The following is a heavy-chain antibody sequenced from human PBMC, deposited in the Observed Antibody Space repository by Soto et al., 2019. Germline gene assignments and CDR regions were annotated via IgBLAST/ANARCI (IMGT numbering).Heavy chain of an antibody. CDR1: GGSFSGYY. J-gene: IGHJ5*02. CDR3: ARNPSRLLRWFDP. V-gene: IGHV4-34*01. CDR2: VNHSGST. Sequence: SETLSLTCAVYGGSFSGYYWSWIRQPPGKGLEWIGEVNHSGSTNYNPSLKSRVTISVDTSKNQFSLKLSSVTAADTAVYYCARNPSRLLRWFDPWGQGTLVTVSS. D-gene: IGHD1-26*01.